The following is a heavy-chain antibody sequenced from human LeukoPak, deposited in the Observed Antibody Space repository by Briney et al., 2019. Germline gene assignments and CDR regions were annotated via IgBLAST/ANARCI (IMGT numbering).Heavy chain of an antibody. Sequence: ASVKVSCKASGYTFTGYYMHWVRQAPGQGLGWMGWINPNSGGTNYAQKFQGRVTITRDTSISTAYMELSRLRSDDTAVYYCARPAYSSSWYGNNWFDPWGQGTLVTVSS. D-gene: IGHD6-13*01. CDR1: GYTFTGYY. J-gene: IGHJ5*02. CDR3: ARPAYSSSWYGNNWFDP. V-gene: IGHV1-2*02. CDR2: INPNSGGT.